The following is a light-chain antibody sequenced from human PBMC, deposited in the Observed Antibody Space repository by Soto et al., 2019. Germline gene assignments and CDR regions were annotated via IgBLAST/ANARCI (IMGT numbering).Light chain of an antibody. CDR2: AAS. Sequence: AIRMTQSPSSFSASTGDRVTITCRASQDISSYLAWYQQKPGKAPNLLIYAASTLQSGVPSRFSGSGSGTDFTLTISCLQSEDFATYFCQQYYSYPLTFGGGTKAEIK. J-gene: IGKJ4*01. V-gene: IGKV1-8*01. CDR1: QDISSY. CDR3: QQYYSYPLT.